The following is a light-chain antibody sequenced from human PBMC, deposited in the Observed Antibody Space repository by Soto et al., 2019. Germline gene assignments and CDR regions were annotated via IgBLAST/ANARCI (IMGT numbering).Light chain of an antibody. V-gene: IGKV3-20*01. CDR1: QSVSSNY. Sequence: EIVLTQSPGTLSLSPGERATHSCRASQSVSSNYLAWYQQKPGQAPRLLIYGASRRATGIPDRISGSGSGTDFTLTISRLEPEDFAVYYCQQYGSSPYTFGQGTQLEIK. CDR3: QQYGSSPYT. J-gene: IGKJ2*01. CDR2: GAS.